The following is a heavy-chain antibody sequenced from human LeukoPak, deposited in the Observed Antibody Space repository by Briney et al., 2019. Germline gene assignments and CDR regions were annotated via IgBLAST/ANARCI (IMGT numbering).Heavy chain of an antibody. V-gene: IGHV5-51*01. J-gene: IGHJ6*03. CDR3: ARHREGYCSSTSCYNYYYYMDV. D-gene: IGHD2-2*02. Sequence: GESLKISCKGSGYSFTSYWIGWVRQMPGKGLEWMGIIYPGDSDTRYSPSFQGQVTISADKSISTAYLQWSSLKASDTAMYYCARHREGYCSSTSCYNYYYYMDVWGKGTTVTVSS. CDR1: GYSFTSYW. CDR2: IYPGDSDT.